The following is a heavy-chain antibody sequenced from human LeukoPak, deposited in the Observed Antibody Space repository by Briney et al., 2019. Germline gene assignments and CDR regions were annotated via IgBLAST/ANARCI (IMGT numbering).Heavy chain of an antibody. CDR1: GGSISSGDYY. Sequence: SQTLSLTCTVSGGSISSGDYYWSWIRQPPGKGLEWIGYIYYSGCTYYNPPLKSRVTISVDTSKNQFSLKLSSVTAADTAVYYCARDWPSRGPYSGSYFRGFDYWGQGTLVTVSS. J-gene: IGHJ4*02. CDR3: ARDWPSRGPYSGSYFRGFDY. V-gene: IGHV4-30-4*01. CDR2: IYYSGCT. D-gene: IGHD1-26*01.